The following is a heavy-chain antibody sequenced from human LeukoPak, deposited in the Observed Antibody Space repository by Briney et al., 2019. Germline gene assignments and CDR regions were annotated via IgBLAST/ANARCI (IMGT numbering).Heavy chain of an antibody. J-gene: IGHJ4*02. V-gene: IGHV3-23*01. CDR1: GFTFSSYA. CDR2: ISGSGGST. CDR3: ARSVEGSFDY. D-gene: IGHD3-3*01. Sequence: GGSLRLSCAASGFTFSSYAMSWVRQAPGKGLEWVSAISGSGGSTYYADSVKGRFTIFRDNAKNSVYLQMDSLRHEDTAVFYCARSVEGSFDYWGQGTLVTVSS.